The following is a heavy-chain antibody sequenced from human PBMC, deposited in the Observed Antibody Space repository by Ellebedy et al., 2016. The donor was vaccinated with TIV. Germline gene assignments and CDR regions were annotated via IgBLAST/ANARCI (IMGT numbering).Heavy chain of an antibody. Sequence: GGSLRLSXAASGFTVSSNYMSWVRQAPGKGLEWVSVIYSGGSTYYADSVKGRFTISRDNSKNTLYLQMNSLRAEDTAVYYCAKDREDAFDIWGQGTMVTVSS. CDR2: IYSGGST. J-gene: IGHJ3*02. CDR3: AKDREDAFDI. CDR1: GFTVSSNY. V-gene: IGHV3-66*01.